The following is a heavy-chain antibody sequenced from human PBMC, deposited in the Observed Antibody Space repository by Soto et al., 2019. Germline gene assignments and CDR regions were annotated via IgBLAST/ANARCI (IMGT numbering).Heavy chain of an antibody. Sequence: PGGSLRLSCAASGFTFSGSAMHWVRQASGKGLEWVGRIRSKANSYATAYAASVKGRFTISRDDSKNTAYLQMNSLKTEDTAVYYCTRHGINDYVWGSYPLSDYWGQGTLVTVSS. CDR3: TRHGINDYVWGSYPLSDY. CDR1: GFTFSGSA. V-gene: IGHV3-73*01. D-gene: IGHD3-16*01. CDR2: IRSKANSYAT. J-gene: IGHJ4*02.